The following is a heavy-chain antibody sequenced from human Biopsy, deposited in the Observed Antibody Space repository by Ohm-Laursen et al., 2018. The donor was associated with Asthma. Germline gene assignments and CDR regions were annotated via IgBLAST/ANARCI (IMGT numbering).Heavy chain of an antibody. J-gene: IGHJ5*02. V-gene: IGHV1-46*01. CDR2: INPFGGSS. CDR1: GYTFTSYY. D-gene: IGHD3-22*01. CDR3: AKITTDRQKANNWFDP. Sequence: ASVTASCKASGYTFTSYYMHWVRQAPGHGLEWMGMINPFGGSSNFAQKFQGRLTMTRDTSTRTVYMELSSLRSEDTAVYFCAKITTDRQKANNWFDPWGQGTLVTVSS.